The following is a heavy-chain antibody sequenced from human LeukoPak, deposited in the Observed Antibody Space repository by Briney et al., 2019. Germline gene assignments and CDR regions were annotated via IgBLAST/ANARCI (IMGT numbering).Heavy chain of an antibody. CDR3: ARVDLVGATEFDY. CDR2: IYYSGST. Sequence: SETLSLTCTVSGGSISSYYWSWIRQPPGKGLEWIGYIYYSGSTNYNPSLRSRVTISVDTSKNQFPLKLNPVTAADTAVYYCARVDLVGATEFDYWGQGTLVTVSS. J-gene: IGHJ4*02. D-gene: IGHD1-26*01. V-gene: IGHV4-59*01. CDR1: GGSISSYY.